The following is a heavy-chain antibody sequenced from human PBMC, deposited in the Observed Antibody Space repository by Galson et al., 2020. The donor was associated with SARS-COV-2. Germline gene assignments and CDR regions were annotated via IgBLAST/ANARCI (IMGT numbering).Heavy chain of an antibody. J-gene: IGHJ4*02. D-gene: IGHD5-12*01. CDR3: AGDDLGVTTINGFVY. CDR1: GGPMSNYY. V-gene: IGHV4-59*01. CDR2: IYFSGST. Sequence: ETLSLTCTVSGGPMSNYYWSWIRQPPGKGPEWIGYIYFSGSTNYNPSLKSRVTISVDTSKNQFSLKLSSVTAADTAIYYCAGDDLGVTTINGFVYWGQGTLVTVSS.